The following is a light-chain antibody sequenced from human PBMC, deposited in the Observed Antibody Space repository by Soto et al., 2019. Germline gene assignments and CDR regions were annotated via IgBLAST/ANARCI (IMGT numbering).Light chain of an antibody. Sequence: EIVLTQSPGTLSLSPGERATLSCRASQSGDSSYTAWYQQKPGQAPRLLIYGASNRATGIPDRFSGTGSGTDFTLTISRLEPEDFAVYYCQQYGTSPPLYTFGQGTKLEI. V-gene: IGKV3-20*01. CDR3: QQYGTSPPLYT. CDR1: QSGDSSY. CDR2: GAS. J-gene: IGKJ2*01.